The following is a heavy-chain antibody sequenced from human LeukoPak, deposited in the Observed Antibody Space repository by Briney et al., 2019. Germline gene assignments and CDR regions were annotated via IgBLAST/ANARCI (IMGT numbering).Heavy chain of an antibody. CDR2: ISSSSSYI. V-gene: IGHV3-21*01. Sequence: GGSLRLSCAASGFTFSSYNMNWVRQAPGKGLEWVSSISSSSSYIYYADSVKGRFTISRDNAKNSLYLQMNSLRAEDTAVYYCARDFGVNYYGSGSYSGDYWGQGTLVTVSS. D-gene: IGHD3-10*01. CDR1: GFTFSSYN. J-gene: IGHJ4*02. CDR3: ARDFGVNYYGSGSYSGDY.